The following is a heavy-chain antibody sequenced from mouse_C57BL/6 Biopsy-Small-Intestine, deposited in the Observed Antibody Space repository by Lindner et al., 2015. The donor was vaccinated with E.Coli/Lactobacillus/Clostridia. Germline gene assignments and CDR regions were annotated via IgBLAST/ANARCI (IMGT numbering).Heavy chain of an antibody. CDR3: ARYYDSSGYYNYYYYAMDV. CDR2: IIPIFGTA. Sequence: SVKVSCKASGGTFSSYVISWVRQAPGQGLEWMGGIIPIFGTANYAQKFQGRATITADESTSTAYMELSSLRSEDTAVYYCARYYDSSGYYNYYYYAMDVWGQGTTVTVSS. J-gene: IGHJ4*01. V-gene: IGHV1-81*01. CDR1: GGTFSSYV. D-gene: IGHD2-4*01.